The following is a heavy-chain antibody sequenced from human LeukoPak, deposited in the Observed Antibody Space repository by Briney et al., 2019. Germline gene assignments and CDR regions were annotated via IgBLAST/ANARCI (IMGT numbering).Heavy chain of an antibody. CDR2: IRYDGSNK. J-gene: IGHJ6*03. CDR3: AKGGGWEASYYYYCIDV. D-gene: IGHD1-26*01. CDR1: GFTFSSYG. Sequence: GGSLRLSCAASGFTFSSYGMHWVRQAPGKGLEWVAFIRYDGSNKYYTDSVKDRFTISRDNSKNTLYLQMNSLRAEDTAVYYCAKGGGWEASYYYYCIDVWGKGTGVTISS. V-gene: IGHV3-30*02.